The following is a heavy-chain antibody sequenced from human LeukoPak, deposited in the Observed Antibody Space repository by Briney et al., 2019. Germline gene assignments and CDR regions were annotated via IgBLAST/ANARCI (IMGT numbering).Heavy chain of an antibody. CDR3: ARDGQWLTLYYYYYMDV. V-gene: IGHV3-48*03. Sequence: GGSLRLSCAASGFTFSSYEMNWARQAPGKGLEWVSYISSSGSTIYYADSVRGRFTISRDNAKNSLYLQMNSLRAEDTAVYYCARDGQWLTLYYYYYMDVWGKGTTVTVSS. D-gene: IGHD6-19*01. J-gene: IGHJ6*03. CDR1: GFTFSSYE. CDR2: ISSSGSTI.